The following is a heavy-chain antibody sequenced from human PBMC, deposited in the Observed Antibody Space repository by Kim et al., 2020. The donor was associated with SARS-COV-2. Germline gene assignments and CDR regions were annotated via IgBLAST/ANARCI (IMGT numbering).Heavy chain of an antibody. J-gene: IGHJ5*02. CDR2: IYYSGDT. D-gene: IGHD3-10*01. Sequence: SETLSLTCTVSGGSISGYYWSWIRQPPKKGLEWIGYIYYSGDTKYNPSLKSRVTMSVDTSKNQFSLKLNSVTAADTAVYYFARDSYYGSGSNWFDPWGQG. V-gene: IGHV4-59*13. CDR1: GGSISGYY. CDR3: ARDSYYGSGSNWFDP.